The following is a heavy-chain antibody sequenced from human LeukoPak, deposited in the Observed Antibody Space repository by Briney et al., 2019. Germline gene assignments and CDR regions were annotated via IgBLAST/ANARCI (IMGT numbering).Heavy chain of an antibody. CDR3: ARVTTGGYYNC. CDR2: IYTTGST. D-gene: IGHD3-22*01. Sequence: SQTLSLTCTVSGGSISSGTYYWTWVRQPAGKGLEWIGRIYTTGSTNYNPSLKSRVTMSTDTSKNQFSLKLSSVTAADTAVYYCARVTTGGYYNCWGQGTLVTVSS. J-gene: IGHJ4*02. V-gene: IGHV4-61*02. CDR1: GGSISSGTYY.